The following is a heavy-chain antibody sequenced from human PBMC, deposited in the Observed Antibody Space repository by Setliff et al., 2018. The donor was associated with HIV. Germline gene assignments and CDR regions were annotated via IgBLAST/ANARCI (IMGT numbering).Heavy chain of an antibody. D-gene: IGHD4-4*01. CDR3: ARTVPHSAAQDAFDI. Sequence: PSETLSLTCTVSGVSIDKNYWSWVRRPPGKGLEWIGRVYMSGKTNYSPSLKSRVTMSADTSKNQLSLKLTSVTAEDTGVYYCARTVPHSAAQDAFDIWGQGTVVTVSS. J-gene: IGHJ3*02. CDR1: GVSIDKNY. V-gene: IGHV4-4*07. CDR2: VYMSGKT.